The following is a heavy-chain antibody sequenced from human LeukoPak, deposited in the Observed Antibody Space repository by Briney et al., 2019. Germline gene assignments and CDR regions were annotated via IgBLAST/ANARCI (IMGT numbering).Heavy chain of an antibody. Sequence: GGSLRLSCRTSGFTFGDYAMNWVRQAPGKGLEWISFIRSKAYGGTIEYAASVKGRFTISRDDSKRVAYLRVNSLKTDDIAVYYCTRDLGDHCSSTTCYDALVDSWGQGTLVTVSS. D-gene: IGHD2-2*01. CDR2: IRSKAYGGTI. V-gene: IGHV3-49*04. J-gene: IGHJ4*02. CDR3: TRDLGDHCSSTTCYDALVDS. CDR1: GFTFGDYA.